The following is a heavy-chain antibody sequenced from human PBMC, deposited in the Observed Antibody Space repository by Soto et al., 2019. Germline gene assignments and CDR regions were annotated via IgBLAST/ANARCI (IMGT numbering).Heavy chain of an antibody. CDR2: IKQDGSEK. V-gene: IGHV3-7*03. J-gene: IGHJ6*02. CDR1: GFTFSSYW. CDR3: ARRGYYTYYYYGMDV. D-gene: IGHD3-22*01. Sequence: GGSLRLSCAASGFTFSSYWMSWVRQAQGKGLEWVANIKQDGSEKYYVDSVKGRFTISRDNAKNSLYLQMNSLRAEDTAVYYCARRGYYTYYYYGMDVWGQGTTVTVSS.